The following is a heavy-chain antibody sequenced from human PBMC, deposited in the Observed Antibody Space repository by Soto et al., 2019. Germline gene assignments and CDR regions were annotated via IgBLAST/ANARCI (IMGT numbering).Heavy chain of an antibody. CDR1: GFTFSSYS. D-gene: IGHD6-6*01. Sequence: EVQLVESGGGLVNPGGSLRLSCAASGFTFSSYSMNWVRQAPGKGLEWVSSISSSSSYIYYADSVKGRFTISRDNAKNSLYLQMNSLRAEDTAVYYCARVGGQLVPGFDYWGQGTLVTVSS. J-gene: IGHJ4*02. CDR3: ARVGGQLVPGFDY. V-gene: IGHV3-21*01. CDR2: ISSSSSYI.